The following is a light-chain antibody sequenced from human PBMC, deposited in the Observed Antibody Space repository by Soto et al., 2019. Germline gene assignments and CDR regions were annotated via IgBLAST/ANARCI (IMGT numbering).Light chain of an antibody. V-gene: IGLV2-8*01. CDR3: SSNAGSNNLV. Sequence: QSALTQPPSASGTPGQSVTIPCTGTSSDVGDYNYVSWYQQHPGKAPTLVIYEVSRRPSGVPDRFSGSKSVNTASLTVSGLQAEEDAYYYCSSNAGSNNLVFGGGTTLTVL. CDR1: SSDVGDYNY. CDR2: EVS. J-gene: IGLJ2*01.